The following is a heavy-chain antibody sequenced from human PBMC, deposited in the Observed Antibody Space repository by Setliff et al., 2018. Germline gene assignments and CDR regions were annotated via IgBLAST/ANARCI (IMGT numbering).Heavy chain of an antibody. CDR3: AKKLPGVRYFDY. Sequence: PGGSLRLSCAASGFTFSNYAMNCVRQAPGKGLEWVSVISDSGGTTYYADSVKGRFTISRDNSKNTLYLQMNSLRAEDTAVYYCAKKLPGVRYFDYCGQGTLVTVSS. CDR1: GFTFSNYA. D-gene: IGHD1-7*01. J-gene: IGHJ4*02. CDR2: ISDSGGTT. V-gene: IGHV3-23*01.